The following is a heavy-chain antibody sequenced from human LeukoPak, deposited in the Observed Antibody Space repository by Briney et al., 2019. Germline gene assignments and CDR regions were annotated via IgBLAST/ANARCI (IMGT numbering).Heavy chain of an antibody. CDR2: IYYSGKT. Sequence: SETLSLTCTVSGGSISNYYWSCIRAPPGKRLEGIGYIYYSGKTKYNPPLESRVTISVDTSKNNFSLNLSSVTAADTAVYYCARHYFDSGSYPLDYWGQGTLVTVSS. V-gene: IGHV4-59*01. CDR1: GGSISNYY. J-gene: IGHJ4*02. CDR3: ARHYFDSGSYPLDY. D-gene: IGHD3-10*01.